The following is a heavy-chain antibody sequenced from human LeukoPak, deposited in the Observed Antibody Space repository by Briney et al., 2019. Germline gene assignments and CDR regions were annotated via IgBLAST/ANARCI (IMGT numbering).Heavy chain of an antibody. V-gene: IGHV3-23*01. Sequence: TGGSLRLSCAASEFTFNSYAMSWVRKAPGKGLEWVSAISGSGGNTYYADSVKGRFTISRDNSKNTLYLQMNSLRAEDTAVYYCAKGLLWFGRSYYYYGMDVWGQGTTVTVSS. D-gene: IGHD3-10*01. J-gene: IGHJ6*02. CDR3: AKGLLWFGRSYYYYGMDV. CDR2: ISGSGGNT. CDR1: EFTFNSYA.